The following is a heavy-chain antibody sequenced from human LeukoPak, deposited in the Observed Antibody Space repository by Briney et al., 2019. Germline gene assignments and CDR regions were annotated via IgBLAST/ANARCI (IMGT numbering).Heavy chain of an antibody. CDR1: GFTFSSHA. V-gene: IGHV3-53*01. CDR2: IYSGGST. Sequence: PGGSLRLSCAASGFTFSSHAMSWVRQAPGKGLEWVSVIYSGGSTYYADSVKGRFTISRDNSKNTLYLQMNSLRAEDTAVYYCAIRYYYGSGSYYRGADYWGQGTLVTVSS. D-gene: IGHD3-10*01. J-gene: IGHJ4*02. CDR3: AIRYYYGSGSYYRGADY.